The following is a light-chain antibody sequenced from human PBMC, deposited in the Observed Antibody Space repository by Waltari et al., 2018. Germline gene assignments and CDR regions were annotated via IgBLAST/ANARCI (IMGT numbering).Light chain of an antibody. CDR3: MQALQTPNT. J-gene: IGKJ2*01. CDR2: LGS. Sequence: DIVMTQSPLSLPVTPGEPASISCRSSQSLLHSNGYNFLDWYLQKRGQSPQLLIYLGSNRASGVPDRFSGSGSGTDVTLKISRVEAEDVGVYYCMQALQTPNTFGQGTKLEI. V-gene: IGKV2-28*01. CDR1: QSLLHSNGYNF.